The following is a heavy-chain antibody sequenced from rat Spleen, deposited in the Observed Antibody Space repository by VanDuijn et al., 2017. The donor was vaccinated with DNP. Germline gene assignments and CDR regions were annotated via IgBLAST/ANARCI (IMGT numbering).Heavy chain of an antibody. D-gene: IGHD1-6*01. J-gene: IGHJ2*01. Sequence: EVQLVESGGGLVQPGRSLKLSCAASGFTFSDYNMAWVRQAPTKGLEWVTSISPSGGGTYYRHSVKGRFTISRDTAKSTLYLQMNSLKSEDTATYYCTRGVYYGSSWAFDYWGHGVMVTVSS. CDR2: ISPSGGGT. CDR1: GFTFSDYN. V-gene: IGHV5S23*01. CDR3: TRGVYYGSSWAFDY.